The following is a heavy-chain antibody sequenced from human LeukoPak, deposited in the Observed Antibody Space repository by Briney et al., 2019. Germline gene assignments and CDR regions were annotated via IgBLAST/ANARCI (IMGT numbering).Heavy chain of an antibody. CDR1: GFTFSDYY. V-gene: IGHV3-11*04. Sequence: PGGSLRLSCAASGFTFSDYYMSWIRQAPGKGLEWVSYIISSGSTIYYADSVKGRFTISRDNAKNSLYLQMNSLRAEDTAVYYCARPSPHDSSGYQARDFQHWGQGTLVTVSS. D-gene: IGHD3-22*01. CDR2: IISSGSTI. CDR3: ARPSPHDSSGYQARDFQH. J-gene: IGHJ1*01.